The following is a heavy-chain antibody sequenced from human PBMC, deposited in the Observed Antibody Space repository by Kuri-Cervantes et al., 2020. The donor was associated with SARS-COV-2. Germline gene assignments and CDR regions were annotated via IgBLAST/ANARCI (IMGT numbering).Heavy chain of an antibody. J-gene: IGHJ4*02. CDR3: ASQVDTAMAFDY. V-gene: IGHV4-39*01. CDR1: GGSISSSSYY. D-gene: IGHD5-18*01. Sequence: ESLKISCTVSGGSISSSSYYWGWIRQPPGKGLEWIGSIYYSGSTYYNPSLKSRVTISVDTSKNQFSLKLSSVTAADTAVYYCASQVDTAMAFDYWGQGTLGTVSS. CDR2: IYYSGST.